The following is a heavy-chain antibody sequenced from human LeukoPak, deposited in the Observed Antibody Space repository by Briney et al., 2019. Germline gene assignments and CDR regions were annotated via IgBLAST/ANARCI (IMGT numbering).Heavy chain of an antibody. V-gene: IGHV1-46*03. CDR3: AREANGVVVPAL. CDR1: GYTFTSYG. Sequence: AASVKVSCKASGYTFTSYGISWVRQAPGQGLEWMGIINPSGGSTSYAQKFQGRVTMTRDTSTSTVYMELSSLRSEDTAVYYCAREANGVVVPALWGQGTMVTVSS. D-gene: IGHD2-2*01. CDR2: INPSGGST. J-gene: IGHJ3*01.